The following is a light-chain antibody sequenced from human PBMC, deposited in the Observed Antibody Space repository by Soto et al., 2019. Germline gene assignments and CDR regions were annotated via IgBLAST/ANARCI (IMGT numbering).Light chain of an antibody. Sequence: QSVLTQPPSVSGAPGQRVTISCTGSSSNIGAGYDVHWYQQLPGTAPKLLIFGNNNRPSGVPDRFSGSKSGTSASLAITGLQAEDEADYYCQSYDSSLSAWVFGGGIKLTVL. CDR2: GNN. CDR3: QSYDSSLSAWV. CDR1: SSNIGAGYD. V-gene: IGLV1-40*01. J-gene: IGLJ3*02.